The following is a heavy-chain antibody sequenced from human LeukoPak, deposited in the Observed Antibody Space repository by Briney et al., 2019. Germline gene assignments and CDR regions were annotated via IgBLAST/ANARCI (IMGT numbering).Heavy chain of an antibody. CDR2: IIPIFGTA. CDR3: ARAWEDFWSLRPFDP. CDR1: GGTFSSYA. Sequence: SVKVSCKASGGTFSSYAISWVRQAPGQGLEWMGGIIPIFGTANYAQKFQGRVTITADESTSTAYMELRSLRSDDTAVYYCARAWEDFWSLRPFDPWGQGTLVTVSS. V-gene: IGHV1-69*13. J-gene: IGHJ5*02. D-gene: IGHD3-3*01.